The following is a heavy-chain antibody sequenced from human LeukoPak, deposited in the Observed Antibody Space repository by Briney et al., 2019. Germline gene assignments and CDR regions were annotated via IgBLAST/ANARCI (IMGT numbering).Heavy chain of an antibody. CDR3: AKASSNVAGTAIGY. D-gene: IGHD6-19*01. CDR2: ISGSGGST. V-gene: IGHV3-23*01. CDR1: GFTFSSYA. Sequence: QPGASLRLSCAASGFTFSSYAMSWVRQAPGKGLEWVSAISGSGGSTYYADSVKGRFTISRDNSKNTLYLQMNSLRAEDTAVYYCAKASSNVAGTAIGYWGQGTLVTVSS. J-gene: IGHJ4*02.